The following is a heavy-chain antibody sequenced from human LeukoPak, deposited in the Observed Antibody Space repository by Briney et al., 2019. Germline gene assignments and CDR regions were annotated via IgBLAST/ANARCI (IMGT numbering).Heavy chain of an antibody. CDR1: GYTLTELS. CDR2: FDPEDGET. J-gene: IGHJ4*02. V-gene: IGHV1-24*01. Sequence: ASVKVSCKVSGYTLTELSMHWVRQAPGKGLEWMGGFDPEDGETIYAQKFQGRVTTTEDTSTDTAYMELSSLRSEDTAVYYCATGVLRYFDWWNYWGQGTLVTVSS. CDR3: ATGVLRYFDWWNY. D-gene: IGHD3-9*01.